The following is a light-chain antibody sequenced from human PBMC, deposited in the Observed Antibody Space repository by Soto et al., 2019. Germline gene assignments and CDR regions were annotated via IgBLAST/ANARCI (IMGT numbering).Light chain of an antibody. CDR1: SSNIGSNA. J-gene: IGLJ2*01. CDR3: ATWDDSLNGL. V-gene: IGLV1-44*01. Sequence: QAVVTQPPSASGTPGQRVTISCSGRSSNIGSNAVNWYQQLPGTAPKLLIYSNNQRPSGVPDRFSGSKSGTSASLAISGLQSEDEADYYCATWDDSLNGLFGGGTKLTVL. CDR2: SNN.